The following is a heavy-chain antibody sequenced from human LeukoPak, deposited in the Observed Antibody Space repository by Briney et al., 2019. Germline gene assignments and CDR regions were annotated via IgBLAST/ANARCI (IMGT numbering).Heavy chain of an antibody. Sequence: ASVKVSCEASGYTFTSYAMHWVRQAPGQRLEWMGWINAGNGNTKYSQKFQGRVTITRDTSASTAYMELSSLRSEDTAVYYCARDYTSGWYPDYWGQGTLVTVSS. CDR2: INAGNGNT. J-gene: IGHJ4*02. D-gene: IGHD6-19*01. CDR1: GYTFTSYA. V-gene: IGHV1-3*01. CDR3: ARDYTSGWYPDY.